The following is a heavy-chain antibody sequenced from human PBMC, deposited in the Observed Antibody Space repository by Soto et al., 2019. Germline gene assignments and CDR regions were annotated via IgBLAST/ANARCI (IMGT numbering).Heavy chain of an antibody. D-gene: IGHD5-12*01. CDR1: GGTFSNYA. J-gene: IGHJ5*02. V-gene: IGHV1-69*15. CDR3: AKDGGKDGYLGNWFAP. CDR2: IIPIFGSA. Sequence: VQLVQSGAAVKKPGSSVKVSCKASGGTFSNYAITWVRQAPGQVLECLGRIIPIFGSANSAQKFQGRVTITADESTTTAYMELSSLRSDDTAVYYCAKDGGKDGYLGNWFAPWGQGTLVTVSS.